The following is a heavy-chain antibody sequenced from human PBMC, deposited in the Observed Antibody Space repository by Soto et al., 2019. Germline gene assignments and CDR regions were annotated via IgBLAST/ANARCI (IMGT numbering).Heavy chain of an antibody. J-gene: IGHJ4*02. Sequence: PGGSLRLSCAASGFTFNTYVMHWVRQSPGKGLEWVAVISYDGSENYYVDSVKGRFTISKDNSKNTLYLQMNSLRPEDTAVYYCAKSPNFYCSSPNCYKYYFDHWGQGTRVTVSS. D-gene: IGHD2-2*02. CDR1: GFTFNTYV. CDR2: ISYDGSEN. V-gene: IGHV3-30*18. CDR3: AKSPNFYCSSPNCYKYYFDH.